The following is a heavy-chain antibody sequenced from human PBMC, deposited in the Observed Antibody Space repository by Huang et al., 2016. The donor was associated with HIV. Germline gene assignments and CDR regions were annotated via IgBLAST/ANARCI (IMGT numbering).Heavy chain of an antibody. J-gene: IGHJ3*02. CDR1: GFKFSNYW. Sequence: EEHLVESGGGLVQPGGSLRFSCEASGFKFSNYWMQWVRQAPGKGLMWVSRIKIDGRTTDYADSVKGRFTISRDNSKNTLYLQMSSLTAEDTAIYYCARAGGFEIWGQGTVVTVSS. V-gene: IGHV3-74*01. CDR3: ARAGGFEI. D-gene: IGHD2-15*01. CDR2: IKIDGRTT.